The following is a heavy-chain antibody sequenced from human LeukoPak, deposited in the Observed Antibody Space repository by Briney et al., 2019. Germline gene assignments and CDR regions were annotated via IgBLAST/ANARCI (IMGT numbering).Heavy chain of an antibody. J-gene: IGHJ4*02. D-gene: IGHD4-17*01. V-gene: IGHV1-69*05. Sequence: SVKVSCRASGGTFSSYAISWVRQAPGQGLEWMGGIIPIFGTANYAQKFQGRVTITTDESTSTAYMELSSLRSEDTAVYYCARVSDYGDYKFDYWGQGTLVTVSS. CDR1: GGTFSSYA. CDR3: ARVSDYGDYKFDY. CDR2: IIPIFGTA.